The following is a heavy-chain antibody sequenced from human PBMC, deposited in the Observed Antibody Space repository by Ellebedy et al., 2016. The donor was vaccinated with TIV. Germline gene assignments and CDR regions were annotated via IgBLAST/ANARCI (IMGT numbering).Heavy chain of an antibody. Sequence: PGGSLRLSCAASGFTFSSYAMHWVRQAPGKGLEWVAVISYDGSNKYYADSVKGRFTISRENSKNTLYLQMNSLRAEDTAVYYCAREGYSGTYPYYYYYGMDVWGQGTLVTVSS. CDR2: ISYDGSNK. V-gene: IGHV3-30*01. CDR3: AREGYSGTYPYYYYYGMDV. J-gene: IGHJ6*02. CDR1: GFTFSSYA. D-gene: IGHD1-26*01.